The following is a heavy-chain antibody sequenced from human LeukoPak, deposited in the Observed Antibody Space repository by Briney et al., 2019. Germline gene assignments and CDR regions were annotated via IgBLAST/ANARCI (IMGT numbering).Heavy chain of an antibody. V-gene: IGHV4-34*01. J-gene: IGHJ4*02. CDR3: VRGRITMVRGVISDY. D-gene: IGHD3-10*01. Sequence: SETLSLTCAVYGGSFSGYYWSWIRQPPGKGLEWIGEINHSGSTNYNPSLKSRVTISVDTSKNQFSLKLSSVTAADTAVYYCVRGRITMVRGVISDYWGQGTLVTVSS. CDR2: INHSGST. CDR1: GGSFSGYY.